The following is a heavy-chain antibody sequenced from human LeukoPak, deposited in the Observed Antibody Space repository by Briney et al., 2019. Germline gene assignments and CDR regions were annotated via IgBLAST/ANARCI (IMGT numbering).Heavy chain of an antibody. Sequence: HPGGSLRLSCAASGFTFSTYGMSWVRQAPGKGLEWVAAIRGGGGSKYYADSVKGRFTISRDNSKNTLYLQMNSLRAEDTAVYYCAKDGARERYFDRLYYYYYMDVWGKGTTVTISS. CDR2: IRGGGGSK. D-gene: IGHD3-9*01. V-gene: IGHV3-23*01. CDR1: GFTFSTYG. CDR3: AKDGARERYFDRLYYYYYMDV. J-gene: IGHJ6*03.